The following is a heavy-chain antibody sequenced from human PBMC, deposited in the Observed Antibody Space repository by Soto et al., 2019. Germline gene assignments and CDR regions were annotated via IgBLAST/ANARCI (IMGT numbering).Heavy chain of an antibody. Sequence: QVQLQESGPGLVKPSQTLSLTCTVSGGSISSGGYYWSWIRQPPGKGLEWIGYIYYSGSTYYNPSLKRRVTISVDTSKNQFSLKLSSVTAADTAVYYCARVSVSNYMAIDVWGQGTTVTVSS. J-gene: IGHJ6*02. CDR2: IYYSGST. CDR3: ARVSVSNYMAIDV. CDR1: GGSISSGGYY. V-gene: IGHV4-30-4*01. D-gene: IGHD4-4*01.